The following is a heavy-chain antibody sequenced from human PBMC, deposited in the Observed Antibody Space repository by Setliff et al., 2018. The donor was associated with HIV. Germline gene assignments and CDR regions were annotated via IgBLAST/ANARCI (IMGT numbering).Heavy chain of an antibody. J-gene: IGHJ5*01. Sequence: SETLSLTCAVSGDSIGTYSWHWLRQPPGKGLEWIGYIYGSGSTCYNPSLTSRVTMSTDTPNNRFALKLTSVTAADTAVYYCAKRAVQDGTVTSSNWFESWGQGTLVTVSS. D-gene: IGHD1-7*01. CDR3: AKRAVQDGTVTSSNWFES. V-gene: IGHV4-4*09. CDR1: GDSIGTYS. CDR2: IYGSGST.